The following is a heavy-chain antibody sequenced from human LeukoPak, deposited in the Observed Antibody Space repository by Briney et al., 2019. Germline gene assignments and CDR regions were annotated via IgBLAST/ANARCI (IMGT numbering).Heavy chain of an antibody. J-gene: IGHJ4*02. CDR3: ARDGDIVVVVAVHYFDY. CDR1: GFTFSSYS. CDR2: INSSSSYI. V-gene: IGHV3-21*01. Sequence: GGSLRLSCAASGFTFSSYSMSWVRQAPGKGLEWVSSINSSSSYIYYADSVKGRFTISRDNATNSLYLQMNSLRAEDTAIYCCARDGDIVVVVAVHYFDYWGQGTLVTVSS. D-gene: IGHD2-15*01.